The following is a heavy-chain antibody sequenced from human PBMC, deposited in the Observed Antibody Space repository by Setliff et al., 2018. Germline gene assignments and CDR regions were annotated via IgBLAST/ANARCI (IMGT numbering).Heavy chain of an antibody. V-gene: IGHV3-20*04. D-gene: IGHD1-26*01. CDR2: INWNGGST. Sequence: LRLSCAASGFIFDDYAMSWVRQAPGKGLEWVCGINWNGGSTGYADSVKGRFTISRDNAKNSLYLQMNSLRAEDTAIYYCAKEPPVLGRGLDYWGQGTLVTVSA. J-gene: IGHJ4*02. CDR3: AKEPPVLGRGLDY. CDR1: GFIFDDYA.